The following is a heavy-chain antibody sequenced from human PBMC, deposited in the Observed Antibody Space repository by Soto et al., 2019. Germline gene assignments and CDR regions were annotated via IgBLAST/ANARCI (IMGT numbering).Heavy chain of an antibody. J-gene: IGHJ5*02. CDR3: ARVYPSDTRYGYVGNNWFDP. CDR2: INPSGGST. V-gene: IGHV1-46*03. D-gene: IGHD5-18*01. Sequence: QVQLVQSGAEVKKPGASVKVSCKASGYTFTSYYMHRVRQAPGQGLEWMGIINPSGGSTSYAQKFQGRVTMTRDTSTSIVYMELSSLRSEDTAVYYCARVYPSDTRYGYVGNNWFDPWGQGTLVTVSS. CDR1: GYTFTSYY.